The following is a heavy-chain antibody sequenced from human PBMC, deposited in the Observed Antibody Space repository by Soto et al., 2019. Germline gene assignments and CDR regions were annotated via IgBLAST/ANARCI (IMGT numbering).Heavy chain of an antibody. V-gene: IGHV1-69*13. CDR3: ATGRYSYGYPVFFGY. CDR2: IIPIFGTA. CDR1: GGTFSSYA. J-gene: IGHJ4*02. Sequence: GASVKVSCKASGGTFSSYAISWVRQAPGQGLEWMGGIIPIFGTANYAQKFQGRVTITADESTSTAYMELSSLRSEDTAVYYCATGRYSYGYPVFFGYWGQGTLVTVSS. D-gene: IGHD5-18*01.